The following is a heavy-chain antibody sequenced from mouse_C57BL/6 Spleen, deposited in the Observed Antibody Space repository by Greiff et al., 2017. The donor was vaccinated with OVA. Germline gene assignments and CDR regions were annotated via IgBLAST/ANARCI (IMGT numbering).Heavy chain of an antibody. Sequence: QVQLQQPGAELVRPGTSVKLSCKASGYTFTSYWMHWVKQRPGQGLEWIGVIDPSDSYTNYNQKFKGKATLTVDTSSSTAYMQLSSLTSEDSAVYYCAREGMYYFDYWGQGTTLTVSS. CDR3: AREGMYYFDY. CDR2: IDPSDSYT. CDR1: GYTFTSYW. V-gene: IGHV1-59*01. J-gene: IGHJ2*01.